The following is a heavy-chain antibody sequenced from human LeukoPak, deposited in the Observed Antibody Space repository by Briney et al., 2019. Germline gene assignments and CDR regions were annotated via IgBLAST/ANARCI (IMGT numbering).Heavy chain of an antibody. D-gene: IGHD5-18*01. CDR3: ARDKGRGYSYGYDY. CDR2: IYYSGST. Sequence: SETLSLTCAVYGGSFSGYYWSWIRQPPGKGLEWIGYIYYSGSTNYNPSLKSRVTISVDTSKNQFSLKLSSVTAADTAVYYCARDKGRGYSYGYDYWGQGTLVTVSS. V-gene: IGHV4-59*01. CDR1: GGSFSGYY. J-gene: IGHJ4*02.